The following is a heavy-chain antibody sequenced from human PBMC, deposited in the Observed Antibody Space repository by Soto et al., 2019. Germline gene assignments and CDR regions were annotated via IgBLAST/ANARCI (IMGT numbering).Heavy chain of an antibody. CDR3: ARKNHCSWSYYFDY. CDR1: GGTFSSYT. CDR2: IIPILGIA. D-gene: IGHD6-13*01. V-gene: IGHV1-69*02. Sequence: QVQLVQSGAEVKKPGSSVKVSCKASGGTFSSYTISWVRQAPGQGLEWMGRIIPILGIANYAQKFQCRVTITADKSTSTAYMELSSMRSEDTAVYYCARKNHCSWSYYFDYWGQGTLVTVSS. J-gene: IGHJ4*02.